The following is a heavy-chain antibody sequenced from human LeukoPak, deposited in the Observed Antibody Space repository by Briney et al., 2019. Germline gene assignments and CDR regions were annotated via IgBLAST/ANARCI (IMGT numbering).Heavy chain of an antibody. CDR1: GGSISSYY. V-gene: IGHV4-4*07. Sequence: SETLSLTCTVSGGSISSYYWSWIRQPAGKGLEWIGRIYTSGSTNYNPSLKSRVTMSVDTSKNQFSLKLSSVTAADTAVYYCARVWEDYYGSGSYKEEAYYYMDVWGKGTTVTVSS. J-gene: IGHJ6*03. CDR3: ARVWEDYYGSGSYKEEAYYYMDV. CDR2: IYTSGST. D-gene: IGHD3-10*01.